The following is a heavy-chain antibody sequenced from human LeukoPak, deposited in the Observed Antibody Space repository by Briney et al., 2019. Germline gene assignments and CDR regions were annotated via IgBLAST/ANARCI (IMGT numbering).Heavy chain of an antibody. CDR3: ARGRASYDFWSGYLFDY. J-gene: IGHJ4*02. Sequence: SETLSLTCAVCGGPFSGYYWSWIRQSPGKGLEWIGEINHSGRTNYNPSLKSRVTISVDTSKNQFSLKLSSVTAADTAVYYCARGRASYDFWSGYLFDYWGQGTLVTVSS. V-gene: IGHV4-34*01. CDR1: GGPFSGYY. D-gene: IGHD3-3*01. CDR2: INHSGRT.